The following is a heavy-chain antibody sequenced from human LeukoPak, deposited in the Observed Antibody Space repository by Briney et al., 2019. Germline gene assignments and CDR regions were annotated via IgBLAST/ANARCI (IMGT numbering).Heavy chain of an antibody. V-gene: IGHV1-2*02. J-gene: IGHJ1*01. CDR3: ARVRFGYSNSWYLTTRKGEYFQH. CDR1: GYTFTGYY. CDR2: INPNSGGT. Sequence: ASVKVSCKASGYTFTGYYMHWVRQAPGQGLEWMGWINPNSGGTNYAQKFQGRVTMTRDTSISTAYMELSRLRSDDTAVYYCARVRFGYSNSWYLTTRKGEYFQHWGQGTLVTVSS. D-gene: IGHD6-13*01.